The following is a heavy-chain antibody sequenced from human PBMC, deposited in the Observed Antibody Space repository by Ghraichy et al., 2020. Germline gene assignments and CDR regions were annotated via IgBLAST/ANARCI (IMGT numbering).Heavy chain of an antibody. CDR1: GFTFSSYT. D-gene: IGHD5-24*01. CDR3: ARDSTGGYNLDY. V-gene: IGHV3-21*01. J-gene: IGHJ4*02. Sequence: SCAASGFTFSSYTMNWVRQAPGKGLEWVSSISGSSSYIYYVDSVKGRFTISRDNAKNSLYLQMNSLRAEDTAVYYCARDSTGGYNLDYWGQGTLVTVSS. CDR2: ISGSSSYI.